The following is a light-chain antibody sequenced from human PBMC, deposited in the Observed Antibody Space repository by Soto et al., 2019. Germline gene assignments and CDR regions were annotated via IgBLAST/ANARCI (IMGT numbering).Light chain of an antibody. J-gene: IGLJ3*02. Sequence: QLVLTQSPSASASLGASVKLTCTLSSGHSNYAIAWHQQQPEKGPRFLMKVNSDGSHSKGDGIPHRFSGSSSGAERYLTISSLQSEDEADYYCQTWGTGTWMFGGGTKVTVL. CDR2: VNSDGSH. CDR3: QTWGTGTWM. CDR1: SGHSNYA. V-gene: IGLV4-69*01.